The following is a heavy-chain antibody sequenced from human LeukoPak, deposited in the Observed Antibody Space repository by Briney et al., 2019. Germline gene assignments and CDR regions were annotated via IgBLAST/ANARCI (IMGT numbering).Heavy chain of an antibody. V-gene: IGHV3-30*04. CDR1: GFTFSNYA. D-gene: IGHD1-1*01. CDR2: ISYDGSDK. Sequence: GGSLRLSCAASGFTFSNYAMHWVRQAPGKGLEWVAVISYDGSDKYYADSVKGRFNISRDDAKNSLFLQMNSLRAEDTAIYYCATINFRPYWGQGTLVTVSS. CDR3: ATINFRPY. J-gene: IGHJ4*02.